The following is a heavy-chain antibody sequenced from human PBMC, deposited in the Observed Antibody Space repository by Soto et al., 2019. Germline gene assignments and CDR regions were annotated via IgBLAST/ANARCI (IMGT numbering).Heavy chain of an antibody. CDR1: GYTFTTYG. CDR3: ARSYSYGSYWYFDL. Sequence: ASVKVSCKASGYTFTTYGISWVRQAPGQGLEWMVSVYNGNTNYAERLQGRVTMTTDTSTSTAYMEMRRLRSDDTAMYYCARSYSYGSYWYFDLWGRGTLVTVS. CDR2: SVYNGNT. D-gene: IGHD5-18*01. V-gene: IGHV1-18*04. J-gene: IGHJ2*01.